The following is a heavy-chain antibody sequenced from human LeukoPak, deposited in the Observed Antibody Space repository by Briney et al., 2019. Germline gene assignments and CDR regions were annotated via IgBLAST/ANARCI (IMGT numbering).Heavy chain of an antibody. D-gene: IGHD3-3*01. J-gene: IGHJ3*02. CDR2: IYYSGST. Sequence: SETLSLTCTVSGGSISSYYWSWIRQPPGKGLEWIGYIYYSGSTNYNPSLKSRVTISVDTSKNQFSLKLSSVTAADTAVYYCAREGGGDFWSGYYYTGAFDIWGQGTMVTVSS. V-gene: IGHV4-59*01. CDR3: AREGGGDFWSGYYYTGAFDI. CDR1: GGSISSYY.